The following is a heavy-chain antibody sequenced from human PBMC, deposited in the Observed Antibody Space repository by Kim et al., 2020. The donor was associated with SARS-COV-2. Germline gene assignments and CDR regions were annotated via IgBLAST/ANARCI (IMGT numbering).Heavy chain of an antibody. Sequence: SETLSHTCTVSGGSISSYYWSWIRQPPGKGLEWIGYIYYSGSTNYNPSLKSRVTISVDTSKNQFSLKLSSVTAADTAVYYCARHPLIVVVSQGYFDLWGRGTLVTVSS. J-gene: IGHJ2*01. V-gene: IGHV4-59*08. CDR3: ARHPLIVVVSQGYFDL. D-gene: IGHD3-22*01. CDR2: IYYSGST. CDR1: GGSISSYY.